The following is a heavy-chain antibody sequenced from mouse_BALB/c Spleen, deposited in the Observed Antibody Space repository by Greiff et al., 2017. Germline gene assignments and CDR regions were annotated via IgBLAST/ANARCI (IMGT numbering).Heavy chain of an antibody. J-gene: IGHJ2*01. V-gene: IGHV1-63*02. Sequence: QVQLQQSGAELVRPGTSVKISCKASGYTFTNYWLGWVKQRPGHGLEWIGDIYPGGGYTNYNEKFKGKATLTADTSSSTAYMQLSSLTSEDSAVYFCARDSLYYGNYEDYFDYWGQGTTLTVSS. D-gene: IGHD2-1*01. CDR1: GYTFTNYW. CDR3: ARDSLYYGNYEDYFDY. CDR2: IYPGGGYT.